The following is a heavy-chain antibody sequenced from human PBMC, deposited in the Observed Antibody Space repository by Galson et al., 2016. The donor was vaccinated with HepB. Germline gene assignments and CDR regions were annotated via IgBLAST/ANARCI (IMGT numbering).Heavy chain of an antibody. CDR3: ARDRDHGRDN. V-gene: IGHV1-18*04. CDR2: ISASKGNT. D-gene: IGHD2-8*01. Sequence: SVKVSCKASGYTFTSNGISWVRQAPGQGLEWMGWISASKGNTNYAQKFQGRLTVTTDTSTRTAYMELRNLRSDDTAVYYWARDRDHGRDNWGQGTMVTVSS. CDR1: GYTFTSNG. J-gene: IGHJ3*02.